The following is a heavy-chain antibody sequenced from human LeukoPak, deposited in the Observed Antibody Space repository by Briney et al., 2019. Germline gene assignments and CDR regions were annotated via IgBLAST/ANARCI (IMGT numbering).Heavy chain of an antibody. D-gene: IGHD2-2*02. CDR3: ARGAYCSSTSCYKNYCYYMDV. V-gene: IGHV3-20*04. J-gene: IGHJ6*03. Sequence: PGGSLRLSCAASGFTFDDYGMSWVRQAPGKGLEWVSGINWNGGSTGYADSVKGRFTISRDNAKNSLYLQMNSLRAEDTALYYCARGAYCSSTSCYKNYCYYMDVWGKGTTVTVSS. CDR1: GFTFDDYG. CDR2: INWNGGST.